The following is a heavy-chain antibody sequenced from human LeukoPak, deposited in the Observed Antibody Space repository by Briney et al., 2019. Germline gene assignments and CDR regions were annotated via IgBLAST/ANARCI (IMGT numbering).Heavy chain of an antibody. V-gene: IGHV3-53*01. CDR1: GFTFSSNY. D-gene: IGHD1-26*01. Sequence: GGSLRLSCAASGFTFSSNYMSWVRQAPGMGLEWVSVIYSGGSTYYADSVKGRFTISRDNSKNTLYLQMNSLRAEDTAVYYCARVSGSYYPHFDYWGQGTLVTVSS. CDR3: ARVSGSYYPHFDY. J-gene: IGHJ4*02. CDR2: IYSGGST.